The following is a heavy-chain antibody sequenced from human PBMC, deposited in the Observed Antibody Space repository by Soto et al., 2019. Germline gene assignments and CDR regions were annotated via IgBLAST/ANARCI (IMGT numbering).Heavy chain of an antibody. CDR2: VDPSRGSA. J-gene: IGHJ3*01. CDR3: ARPLIGNTVDL. CDR1: GYTFINYF. Sequence: QAQLLQSGAEVKKPGASVKVSCKASGYTFINYFIHWVRQAPGQRLEWIGIVDPSRGSADYAQKFQGRVTITTDVSTRTVFMDLSSLTSEDTAVYYCARPLIGNTVDLWGQGTTVIVSS. D-gene: IGHD1-7*01. V-gene: IGHV1-46*01.